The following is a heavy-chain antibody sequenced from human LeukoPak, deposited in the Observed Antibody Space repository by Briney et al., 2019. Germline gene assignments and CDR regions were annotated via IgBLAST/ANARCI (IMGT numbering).Heavy chain of an antibody. CDR1: GFTFSDYY. CDR2: ISRSSDYT. D-gene: IGHD1-26*01. Sequence: GSLRLSCAASGFTFSDYYMSWIRQAPGKGLEWLSYISRSSDYTEYADYVKGRFTISRDNARNSLYLQMNSLRPDDTAVYYCARDARGGIVTPEYWGQGTLVTVSS. CDR3: ARDARGGIVTPEY. J-gene: IGHJ4*02. V-gene: IGHV3-11*05.